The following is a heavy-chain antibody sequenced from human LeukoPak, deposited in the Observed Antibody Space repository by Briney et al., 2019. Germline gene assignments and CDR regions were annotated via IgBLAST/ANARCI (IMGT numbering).Heavy chain of an antibody. Sequence: ATVKVSCKASGYTFTSYDINWVRQATGQGLEWMGWMNPNSGNTGYAQKFQGRVTITRNTSISTAYMELSSLRSEDTAVYYCARGGYCSSTSCYSRVYYYYYYMDVWGKGTTVTVSS. CDR2: MNPNSGNT. CDR1: GYTFTSYD. D-gene: IGHD2-2*01. J-gene: IGHJ6*03. V-gene: IGHV1-8*03. CDR3: ARGGYCSSTSCYSRVYYYYYYMDV.